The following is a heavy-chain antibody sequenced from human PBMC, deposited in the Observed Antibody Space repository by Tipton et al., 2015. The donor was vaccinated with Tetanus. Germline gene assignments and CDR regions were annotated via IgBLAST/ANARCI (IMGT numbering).Heavy chain of an antibody. CDR3: ARGSTMFF. D-gene: IGHD3-10*02. J-gene: IGHJ4*02. CDR1: GGSIISNNW. V-gene: IGHV4-4*02. CDR2: IYHSGRT. Sequence: TLSLTCSVSGGSIISNNWWTWVRQPPGKGLEWIGEIYHSGRTNYNPSLETRVTISVDESKNQFSLNLMSVTAADTAVYYCARGSTMFFWGQGTLVTVSS.